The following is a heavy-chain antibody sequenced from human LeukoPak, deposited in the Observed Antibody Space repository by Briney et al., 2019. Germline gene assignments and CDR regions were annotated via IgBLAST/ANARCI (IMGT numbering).Heavy chain of an antibody. CDR2: IQYSGST. Sequence: PSETLSLTCSVSGDSINSGGYYWNWIRQFSGKGLEWIGYIQYSGSTHYNTSLKSRVTISVDTSKTQFSLKMTSLTAADTAVYYCARLAMVRGLDIWGQGTMVIVSS. D-gene: IGHD3-10*01. CDR3: ARLAMVRGLDI. V-gene: IGHV4-31*03. CDR1: GDSINSGGYY. J-gene: IGHJ3*02.